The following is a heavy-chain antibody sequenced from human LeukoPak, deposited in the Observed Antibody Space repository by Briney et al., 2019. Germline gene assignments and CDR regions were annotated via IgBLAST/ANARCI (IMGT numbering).Heavy chain of an antibody. CDR1: GFTLSRYA. CDR3: GRGVTMDY. CDR2: IATSGIST. J-gene: IGHJ4*02. D-gene: IGHD4-17*01. V-gene: IGHV3-23*01. Sequence: GGSLRLSCAASGFTLSRYARSWVRQAPGKGLEWVSTIATSGISTYYADSAKGRFTISRDDSKNTLDLQMNSLRAEDTAVYFCGRGVTMDYWGQGTLVTVSS.